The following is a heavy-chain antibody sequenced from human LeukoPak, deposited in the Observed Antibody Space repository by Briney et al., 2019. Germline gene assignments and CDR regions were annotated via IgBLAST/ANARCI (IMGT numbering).Heavy chain of an antibody. V-gene: IGHV3-15*01. J-gene: IGHJ4*02. CDR2: IKSKTDGGTT. CDR1: GFTVSSNY. Sequence: PGGSLRLSCAASGFTVSSNYMSWVRQAPGKGLEWVGRIKSKTDGGTTDYAAPVKGRFTISRDDSKNTLYLQMNSLKTEDTAVYYCTTDILQVLRFLEWPDYWGQGTLVTVSS. D-gene: IGHD3-3*01. CDR3: TTDILQVLRFLEWPDY.